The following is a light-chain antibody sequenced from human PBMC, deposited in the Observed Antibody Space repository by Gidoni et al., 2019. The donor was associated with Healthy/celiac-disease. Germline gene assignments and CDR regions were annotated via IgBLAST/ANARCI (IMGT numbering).Light chain of an antibody. Sequence: DIQLTQSPSFLSASVGDRVTITCRASQGISSYLAWYQQKPGKAPKLLIYAASTLQSGVPSRCSGSGSGTEFTLTISSLQPEDFATYYCQQLNSRFTFGPGTKVDIK. CDR2: AAS. CDR1: QGISSY. V-gene: IGKV1-9*01. CDR3: QQLNSRFT. J-gene: IGKJ3*01.